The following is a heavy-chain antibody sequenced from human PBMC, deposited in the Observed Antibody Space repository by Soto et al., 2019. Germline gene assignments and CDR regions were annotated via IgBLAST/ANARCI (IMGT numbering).Heavy chain of an antibody. Sequence: NPSETLSLTCRVSGYSVTSSDYYWAWIRQPPGKGLEWIGSMFYSGLTYYNPSLKSRVTLSVDTSKNQFSVRLNSVTGADTAVYYCAALSVSLSGPYGIHVWGQGTTVTVSS. J-gene: IGHJ6*02. D-gene: IGHD3-3*02. CDR1: GYSVTSSDYY. CDR3: AALSVSLSGPYGIHV. CDR2: MFYSGLT. V-gene: IGHV4-39*01.